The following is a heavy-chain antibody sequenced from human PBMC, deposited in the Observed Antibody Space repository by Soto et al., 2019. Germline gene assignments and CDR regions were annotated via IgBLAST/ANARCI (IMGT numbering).Heavy chain of an antibody. CDR3: ASLRRYYDSSGYYYYFDY. D-gene: IGHD3-22*01. Sequence: QVQLQQWGAGLLKPSETLSLTCAVYGGSFSGYYWSWIRQPPGKGLEWIGEINHSGSTNYNPSLKSRVTISVDTSKNQFSLKLSSVTAADTAVYYCASLRRYYDSSGYYYYFDYWGQGTLVTVSS. CDR2: INHSGST. J-gene: IGHJ4*02. CDR1: GGSFSGYY. V-gene: IGHV4-34*01.